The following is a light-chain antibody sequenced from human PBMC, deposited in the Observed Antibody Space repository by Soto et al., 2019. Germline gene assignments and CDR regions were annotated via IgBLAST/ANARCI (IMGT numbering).Light chain of an antibody. J-gene: IGKJ1*01. CDR3: QQYSNWPRGT. V-gene: IGKV3-15*01. CDR1: QSVRSN. CDR2: GAS. Sequence: EIVMTQSPATLSVSPGERATLSCRASQSVRSNLAWYQQKPGQAPRLLIYGASTRATGIPARFSGSGSGTEFTLTISSLQSEDFAVYYCQQYSNWPRGTFGQGTKVDIK.